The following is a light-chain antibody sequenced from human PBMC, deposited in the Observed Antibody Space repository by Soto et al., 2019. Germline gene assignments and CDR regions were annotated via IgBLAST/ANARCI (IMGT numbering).Light chain of an antibody. CDR2: DAS. CDR3: KQYASWSPFT. V-gene: IGKV3-15*01. CDR1: QSINRK. Sequence: EIVMTQSPVTLSVSPGERATLSCRASQSINRKLAWYQQKPGQAPRLLISDASIRATGIPARFSGSGSGTEFTLTISGLQSEDFAVYYCKQYASWSPFTFGGGTKVEIK. J-gene: IGKJ4*02.